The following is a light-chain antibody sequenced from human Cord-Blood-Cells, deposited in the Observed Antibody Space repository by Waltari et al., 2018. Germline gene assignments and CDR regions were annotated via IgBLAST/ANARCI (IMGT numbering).Light chain of an antibody. CDR3: QQYDSTPYT. J-gene: IGKJ2*01. CDR2: WAS. V-gene: IGKV4-1*01. CDR1: QSVLYSSNNKNY. Sequence: DIVMTQSPDSLAVSLGERATINCKSSQSVLYSSNNKNYLAWYQQQPGQPPKLLIYWASTRESRVPDRFSGSGSGTDFTLTISSLQAEDVAVYYCQQYDSTPYTFGQGTKLEIK.